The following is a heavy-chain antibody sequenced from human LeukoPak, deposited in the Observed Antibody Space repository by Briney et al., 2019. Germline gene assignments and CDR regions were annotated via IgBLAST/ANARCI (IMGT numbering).Heavy chain of an antibody. V-gene: IGHV3-30*02. J-gene: IGHJ4*02. D-gene: IGHD3-3*01. CDR3: AKVTGGVATGPFDY. CDR1: GFTFSTDG. Sequence: GGSLRLSCAAPGFTFSTDGMHWVRQAPGKGLEWVAFIRYDGSIEYYADSVKGRFTISRDNSKNTLYLQMNSLRVEDTAVYYCAKVTGGVATGPFDYWGQGTLVTVSS. CDR2: IRYDGSIE.